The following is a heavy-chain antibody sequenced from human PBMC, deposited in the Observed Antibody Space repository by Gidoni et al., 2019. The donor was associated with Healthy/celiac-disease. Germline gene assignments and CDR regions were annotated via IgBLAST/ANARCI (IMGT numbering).Heavy chain of an antibody. D-gene: IGHD2-15*01. V-gene: IGHV1-3*01. CDR2: INAGNGNT. J-gene: IGHJ5*02. Sequence: QVQLVQSGAAVKKPGASVKVSCKASGYPFTSYAMHWVRQAPGQRLEWMGWINAGNGNTKYSQKFQGRVTITRDTSASTAYMELSSLRSEDTAVYYCARDGGYCSGGSCYPGWFDPWGQGTLVTVSS. CDR3: ARDGGYCSGGSCYPGWFDP. CDR1: GYPFTSYA.